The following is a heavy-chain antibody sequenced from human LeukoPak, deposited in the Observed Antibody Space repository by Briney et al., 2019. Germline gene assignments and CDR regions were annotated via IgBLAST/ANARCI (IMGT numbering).Heavy chain of an antibody. J-gene: IGHJ4*02. D-gene: IGHD3-9*01. CDR2: ISSSPTYI. Sequence: GGSLRLSCAASGFAFSTYAMSWVRQAPGKGLEWVSSISSSPTYIYYADSMKGRFTISRDNAKNSLYLQMDSLRDEDTAVYYCAREYDILTGGFDYWGQGTLDIVSS. V-gene: IGHV3-21*06. CDR1: GFAFSTYA. CDR3: AREYDILTGGFDY.